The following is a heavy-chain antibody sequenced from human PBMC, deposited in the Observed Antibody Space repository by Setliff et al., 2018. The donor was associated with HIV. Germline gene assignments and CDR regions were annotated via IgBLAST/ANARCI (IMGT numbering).Heavy chain of an antibody. V-gene: IGHV4-4*08. CDR3: ARTGYAFDI. CDR1: GGSMNENH. CDR2: IHTSGST. Sequence: GSLSLTCTVSGGSMNENHWSWLRQSPGKGLEWIAYIHTSGSTYFNPSFISRVTISIDSSKNQFSLKLMSLTAADTAVYYCARTGYAFDIWGRGTMVTVSS. J-gene: IGHJ3*02.